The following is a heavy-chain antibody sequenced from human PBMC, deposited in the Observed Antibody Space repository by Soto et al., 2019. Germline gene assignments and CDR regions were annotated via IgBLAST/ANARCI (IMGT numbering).Heavy chain of an antibody. Sequence: RQTPGKGLEWVSFIYSSGSTYYADSVKGRFTISRDNFKNTLYLQMNSLRAEDTAVYYCARGNSYTQPVFDYWRLGTLVPVTP. V-gene: IGHV3-53*01. D-gene: IGHD5-18*01. CDR3: ARGNSYTQPVFDY. J-gene: IGHJ4*02. CDR2: IYSSGST.